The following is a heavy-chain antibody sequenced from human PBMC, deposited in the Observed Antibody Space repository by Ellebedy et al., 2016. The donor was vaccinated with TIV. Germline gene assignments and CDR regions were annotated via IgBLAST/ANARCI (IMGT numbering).Heavy chain of an antibody. CDR3: AKSRASWNLAIDYFAMDV. CDR2: ISSTSLYI. Sequence: GGSLRLXXTASGFSFNRYTMNWVRQAPGNGLEWVSSISSTSLYIYYADSVKGRFTISRDNAKKSLYLQTSSLTAEDTASYYCAKSRASWNLAIDYFAMDVWGPGTSVTVSS. D-gene: IGHD1-7*01. J-gene: IGHJ6*02. V-gene: IGHV3-21*04. CDR1: GFSFNRYT.